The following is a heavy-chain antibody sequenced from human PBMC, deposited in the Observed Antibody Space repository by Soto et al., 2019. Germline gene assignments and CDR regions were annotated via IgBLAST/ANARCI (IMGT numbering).Heavy chain of an antibody. Sequence: QVQLVESGGGVVQPGRSLRLSCAASGFTFSSYGMHWVRQAPGKGLEWVAVISYDGSNKYYADSVKGRFTISRDNSKNALYLLMNSLSAEATAVYYCANTGFLGRAAAGTGYWGQGTLVTVSS. CDR3: ANTGFLGRAAAGTGY. CDR2: ISYDGSNK. D-gene: IGHD6-13*01. J-gene: IGHJ4*02. CDR1: GFTFSSYG. V-gene: IGHV3-30*18.